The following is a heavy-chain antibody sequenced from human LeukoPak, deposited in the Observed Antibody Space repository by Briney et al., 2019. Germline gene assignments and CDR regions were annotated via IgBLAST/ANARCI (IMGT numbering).Heavy chain of an antibody. Sequence: SETLSLTCNVAGVSISSSTYYWGWIRQPPGKGLEWIGNIYHSGTTYYNPSLKSRVTISVDTSKNQFSLKLSSVTAADTAVYYCARSLYYGSGSYYKADYYYGMDVWGQGTTVTVSS. CDR3: ARSLYYGSGSYYKADYYYGMDV. CDR2: IYHSGTT. CDR1: GVSISSSTYY. D-gene: IGHD3-10*01. J-gene: IGHJ6*02. V-gene: IGHV4-39*01.